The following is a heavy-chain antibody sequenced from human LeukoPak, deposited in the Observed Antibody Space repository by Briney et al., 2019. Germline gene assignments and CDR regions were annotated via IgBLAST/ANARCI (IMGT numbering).Heavy chain of an antibody. V-gene: IGHV3-21*01. Sequence: PGGSLRLSCAASGFDFSTYAINWVRQAPGKGLEWVSSISTMSNYIFYGDSVKGRFTISRDNAKNSLYLQMNSLRAEDTAVYYCARDATGEIYFDYWGQGTLVTVSS. CDR1: GFDFSTYA. J-gene: IGHJ4*02. D-gene: IGHD7-27*01. CDR3: ARDATGEIYFDY. CDR2: ISTMSNYI.